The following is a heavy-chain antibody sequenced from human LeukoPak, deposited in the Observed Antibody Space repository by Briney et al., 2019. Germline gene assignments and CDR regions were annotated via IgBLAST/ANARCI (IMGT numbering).Heavy chain of an antibody. J-gene: IGHJ5*02. D-gene: IGHD3-3*01. Sequence: PSETLSLTCTVSGGSISSGSYYWSWIRQPAGKGLEWIGRIYTSGSTNYNPSLKSRVTISVDTSKNQFSLKLSSVTAADTAVYYCARDYDFMGSNWFDPWGQGTLVTVSS. CDR1: GGSISSGSYY. V-gene: IGHV4-61*02. CDR2: IYTSGST. CDR3: ARDYDFMGSNWFDP.